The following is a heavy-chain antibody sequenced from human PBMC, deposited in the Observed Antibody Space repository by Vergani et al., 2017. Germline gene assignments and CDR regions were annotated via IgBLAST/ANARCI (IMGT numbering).Heavy chain of an antibody. J-gene: IGHJ3*02. V-gene: IGHV3-9*01. Sequence: EVQLVESGGGLVQPGRSLRLSCAASGFTFDDYAMHWVRQAPGKGLEWVSGISWNSGSIGYADSVKGRVTISRDNAKNSLYLQMNSLRAEDTALYYCAKVLYSSSWYLSGKAFDIWGQGTKVTVSS. CDR3: AKVLYSSSWYLSGKAFDI. CDR1: GFTFDDYA. D-gene: IGHD6-13*01. CDR2: ISWNSGSI.